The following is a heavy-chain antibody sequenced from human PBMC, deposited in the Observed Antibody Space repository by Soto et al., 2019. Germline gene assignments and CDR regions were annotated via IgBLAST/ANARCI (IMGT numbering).Heavy chain of an antibody. CDR2: ISYDESKK. CDR1: GFTFTNYD. D-gene: IGHD2-15*01. V-gene: IGHV3-30*18. J-gene: IGHJ6*03. Sequence: QVQLVESGGGVVQPGRSLRLSCEAAGFTFTNYDMHWVRQAPGKGLEWVAVISYDESKKLYVDSVKGRFAIARDNSKNSLFMQMSSLRADDTAMYYCAKDRYCSGGTCSGGMDGWGKGTTVTVSS. CDR3: AKDRYCSGGTCSGGMDG.